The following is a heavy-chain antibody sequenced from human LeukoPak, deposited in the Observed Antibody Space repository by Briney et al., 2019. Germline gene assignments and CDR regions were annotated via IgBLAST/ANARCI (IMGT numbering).Heavy chain of an antibody. CDR1: GGTFSSYA. CDR3: ARGWDSSGQIPFFY. Sequence: SVKVSCKASGGTFSSYAISWVRQAPGQGLEWMGGIIPIFGKANYAQKFQGRVTITADESTSTAYMELSSLRSEDTAVYYCARGWDSSGQIPFFYWGQGTLVTVSS. CDR2: IIPIFGKA. V-gene: IGHV1-69*13. D-gene: IGHD3-22*01. J-gene: IGHJ4*02.